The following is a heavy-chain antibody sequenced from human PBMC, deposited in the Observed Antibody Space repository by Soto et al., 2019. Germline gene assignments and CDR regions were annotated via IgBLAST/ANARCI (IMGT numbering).Heavy chain of an antibody. V-gene: IGHV4-38-2*02. D-gene: IGHD3-22*01. CDR2: IYHSGTT. CDR3: ARDSSGYYWFDP. CDR1: GLSISSGYF. Sequence: SETLSLTCAVSGLSISSGYFWGWIRQPPGKGPEWLGSIYHSGTTYYNPSVKGRVTISVDTSKNQFSLKMSSVTAADTAVYYCARDSSGYYWFDPWGQGTLVTVSS. J-gene: IGHJ5*02.